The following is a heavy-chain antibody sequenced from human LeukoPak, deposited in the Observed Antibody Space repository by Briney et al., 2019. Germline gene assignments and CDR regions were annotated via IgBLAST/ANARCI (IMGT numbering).Heavy chain of an antibody. Sequence: GGSLRLSCAASGFTLSNFAMSWLRQAPGKGPEWVSSISVSGDRTYYADSVRGRFTISRGNSKNTLYLQMNNLRGDDTAVYYCAKQSTARSLGEGGQGTLVTVSS. CDR2: ISVSGDRT. D-gene: IGHD6-6*01. J-gene: IGHJ4*02. CDR1: GFTLSNFA. CDR3: AKQSTARSLGE. V-gene: IGHV3-23*01.